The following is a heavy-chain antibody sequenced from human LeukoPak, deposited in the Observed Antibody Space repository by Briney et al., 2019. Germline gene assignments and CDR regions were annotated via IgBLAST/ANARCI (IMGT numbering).Heavy chain of an antibody. CDR2: ISPSHIT. V-gene: IGHV3-23*01. Sequence: GGSLRLSCAASGFIFSSHGMNWVRQAPGKGLEWVSGISPSHITYYADSVKGRFTISRDNSKNTLYLQMNSLRAEDTAIYYCAKGLHYNILTGFRREYYFDSWGQGTLVTVSS. J-gene: IGHJ4*02. D-gene: IGHD3-9*01. CDR1: GFIFSSHG. CDR3: AKGLHYNILTGFRREYYFDS.